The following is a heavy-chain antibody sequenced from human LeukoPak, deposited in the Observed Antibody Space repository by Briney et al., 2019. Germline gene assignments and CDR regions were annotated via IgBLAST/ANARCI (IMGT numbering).Heavy chain of an antibody. J-gene: IGHJ3*02. V-gene: IGHV3-23*01. CDR1: GFSFSSYA. D-gene: IGHD3-16*01. Sequence: GGPLRLSCAASGFSFSSYAMSWVRQGQGTGLEGVSGISSRGGTTDYADFVKGRFTMSRDNSKDTLYLQMHSLRAEDTAVYYCAKDLKVLYDYVRGSYAVDIWGQGTTVTVSS. CDR2: ISSRGGTT. CDR3: AKDLKVLYDYVRGSYAVDI.